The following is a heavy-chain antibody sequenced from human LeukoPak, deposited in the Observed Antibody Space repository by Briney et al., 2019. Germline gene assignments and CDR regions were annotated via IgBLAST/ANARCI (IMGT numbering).Heavy chain of an antibody. J-gene: IGHJ4*02. CDR2: VNNDGSST. D-gene: IGHD5/OR15-5a*01. Sequence: GGSLRLSCAASGFIFSNYWMHWVRQAPGKGLVWVSRVNNDGSSTTYADSVKGRFTISGDNAKNTLYLQMNSPRAEDTAVYYCAKGGLRVTDYWGQGTLVTVSS. CDR1: GFIFSNYW. CDR3: AKGGLRVTDY. V-gene: IGHV3-74*03.